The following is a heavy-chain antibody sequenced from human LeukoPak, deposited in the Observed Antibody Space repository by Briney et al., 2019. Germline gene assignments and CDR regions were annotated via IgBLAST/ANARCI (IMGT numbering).Heavy chain of an antibody. CDR3: ARGLYFGSGKYYFDY. CDR2: ISSAGTT. Sequence: PGGSLRLSCAASGFTVSSSYMSWVRQAPGKGLEWVSIISSAGTTYYADSVKGRFTISRDNSKNTLYLQMGSLRAEDMAVYYCARGLYFGSGKYYFDYWGQGALVTVSS. J-gene: IGHJ4*02. D-gene: IGHD3-10*01. V-gene: IGHV3-66*01. CDR1: GFTVSSSY.